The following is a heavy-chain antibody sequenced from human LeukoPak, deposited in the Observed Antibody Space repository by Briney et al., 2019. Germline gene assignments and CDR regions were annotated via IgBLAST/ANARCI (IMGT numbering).Heavy chain of an antibody. J-gene: IGHJ4*02. Sequence: PGGSLRLSCAASGFTFDDAMHWVQQAPGKGLEWVSSISWNSNSIDYADSVKGRFTISRDNAKNSLYLQLNSLRAEDMALYYCARGRYYHDTSGYYSLDYWGQGTLVTVSS. CDR3: ARGRYYHDTSGYYSLDY. D-gene: IGHD3-22*01. CDR2: ISWNSNSI. CDR1: GFTFDDA. V-gene: IGHV3-9*03.